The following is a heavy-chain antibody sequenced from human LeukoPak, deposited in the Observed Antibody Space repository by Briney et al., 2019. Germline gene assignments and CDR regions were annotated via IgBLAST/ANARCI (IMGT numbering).Heavy chain of an antibody. Sequence: GGSLRLSCAASGFTFSSYSMNWVRQAPGKGLEWASSISSSSSYIYYADSVKGRFTISRDNAKNSLYLQMNSLRAEDTAVYYCAAGSGFRGNYWGQGTLVTVSS. D-gene: IGHD1-26*01. CDR2: ISSSSSYI. V-gene: IGHV3-21*01. CDR3: AAGSGFRGNY. CDR1: GFTFSSYS. J-gene: IGHJ4*02.